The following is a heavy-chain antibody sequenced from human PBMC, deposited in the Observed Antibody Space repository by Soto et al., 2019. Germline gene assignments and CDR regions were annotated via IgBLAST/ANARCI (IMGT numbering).Heavy chain of an antibody. CDR3: AKASGSYYGPFDY. Sequence: WWWLRLSCAASGLTCSSYGMHWFRQAPGKGLEWVAVISYDGSNKYYADSVKGRFTISRDNSKNTLYLQMNSLRAEDTAVYYCAKASGSYYGPFDYWGQGTLVTVSS. V-gene: IGHV3-30*18. CDR1: GLTCSSYG. CDR2: ISYDGSNK. J-gene: IGHJ4*02. D-gene: IGHD1-26*01.